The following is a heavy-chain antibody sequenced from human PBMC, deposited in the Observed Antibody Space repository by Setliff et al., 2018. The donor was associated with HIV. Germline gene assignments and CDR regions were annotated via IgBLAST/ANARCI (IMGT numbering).Heavy chain of an antibody. Sequence: SVKVSCKASGGTFSSYAISWVRQAPGQGLEWMGRIIPIFGTANYAQKFQGRVTITADKSTSTAYMELSSLRSEDTAVYYCATGLDRSTINAGFDIWGQGTMVTVSS. J-gene: IGHJ3*02. CDR1: GGTFSSYA. V-gene: IGHV1-69*06. CDR3: ATGLDRSTINAGFDI. CDR2: IIPIFGTA. D-gene: IGHD1-26*01.